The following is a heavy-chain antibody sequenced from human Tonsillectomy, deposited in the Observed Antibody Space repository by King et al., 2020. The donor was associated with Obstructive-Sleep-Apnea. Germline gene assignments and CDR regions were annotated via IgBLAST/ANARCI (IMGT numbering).Heavy chain of an antibody. V-gene: IGHV3-21*01. J-gene: IGHJ3*02. D-gene: IGHD2-15*01. CDR3: ARDGRYCSGGSCPDAFDI. Sequence: VQLVESGGGPVKPGGSLRLSCAASGFTFSSYNMNWVRQAPGKGLEWVSSISRSGSFIYYADSVKGRFTIYRDNAKNSLYLQMNSLRVEDTAVYYCARDGRYCSGGSCPDAFDIWGQGTMVTVSS. CDR1: GFTFSSYN. CDR2: ISRSGSFI.